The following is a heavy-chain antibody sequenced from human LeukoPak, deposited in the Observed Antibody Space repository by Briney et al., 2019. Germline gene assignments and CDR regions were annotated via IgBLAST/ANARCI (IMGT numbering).Heavy chain of an antibody. CDR3: AKDVRMGGGGMDV. CDR1: GFTVSSNY. Sequence: PGGSLRLSCAASGFTVSSNYMSWVRQAPGKGLEWVSVIYSSGSTYYADSVKGRFTISRDNSKNTLYLQMNSLRGEDTALYYCAKDVRMGGGGMDVWGQGTPVTVSS. J-gene: IGHJ6*02. D-gene: IGHD1-26*01. CDR2: IYSSGST. V-gene: IGHV3-53*01.